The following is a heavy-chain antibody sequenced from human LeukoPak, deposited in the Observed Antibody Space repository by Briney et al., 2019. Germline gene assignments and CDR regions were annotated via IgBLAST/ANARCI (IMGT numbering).Heavy chain of an antibody. CDR2: IYYSGST. J-gene: IGHJ6*02. D-gene: IGHD3-9*01. Sequence: SETLSLTCTVSGGSISSYYWSWIRQPPGKGLEWIGYIYYSGSTNYNPSLKGRVTISVDTSKNQFSLKLSSVTAADTAVYYCARHDILTGYPYYYYGMDVWGQGTTVTVSS. CDR1: GGSISSYY. V-gene: IGHV4-59*08. CDR3: ARHDILTGYPYYYYGMDV.